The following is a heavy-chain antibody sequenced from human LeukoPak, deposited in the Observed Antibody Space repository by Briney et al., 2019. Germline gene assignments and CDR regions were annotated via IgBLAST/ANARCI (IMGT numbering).Heavy chain of an antibody. D-gene: IGHD2/OR15-2a*01. CDR3: ARDADTTAFYWYFDL. J-gene: IGHJ2*01. V-gene: IGHV3-53*01. CDR2: IYSGGST. CDR1: GFTVSSNY. Sequence: GGSLRLSCAASGFTVSSNYMSWVRQAPGKGLEWVSVIYSGGSTYYADSVKGRFTISRDNSKNTLYLQMNSLRAEGTALYYCARDADTTAFYWYFDLWGRGTLVTVSS.